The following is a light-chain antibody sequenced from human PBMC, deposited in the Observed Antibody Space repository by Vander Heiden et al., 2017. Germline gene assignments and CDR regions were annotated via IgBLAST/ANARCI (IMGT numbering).Light chain of an antibody. CDR3: NSYRDGSTREV. CDR1: SSDIGGYNF. J-gene: IGLJ2*01. CDR2: NVS. V-gene: IGLV2-14*03. Sequence: QPPLTQPASLPWSPGQSITISCTGTSSDIGGYNFVSWYQQHPGKAPKLFIYNVSNRPSGVSNRFSGSKSGNTASLTISGLQAGDEANYYCNSYRDGSTREVFGGGTKLTVL.